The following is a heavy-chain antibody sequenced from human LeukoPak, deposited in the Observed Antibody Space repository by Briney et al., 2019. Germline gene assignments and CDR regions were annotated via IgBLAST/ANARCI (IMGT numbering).Heavy chain of an antibody. CDR2: ISSSSGYI. V-gene: IGHV3-21*01. D-gene: IGHD3-16*02. CDR1: GFTFSSYS. Sequence: GGSLRLSCAASGFTFSSYSMNWVRQAPGKGLEWVSSISSSSGYIYYADSVKGRFTISRDNAKNSLYLQMNSLRAEDTAVYYCARDSSYDYVWGSYRKDCFDYWGQGTLVTVSS. J-gene: IGHJ4*02. CDR3: ARDSSYDYVWGSYRKDCFDY.